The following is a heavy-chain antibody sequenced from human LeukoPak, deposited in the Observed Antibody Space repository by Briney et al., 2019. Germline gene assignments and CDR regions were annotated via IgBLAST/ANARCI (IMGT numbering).Heavy chain of an antibody. CDR2: IYYSGST. Sequence: PSETLCLTCAEPGDSISSYYGSWVRQPPGKGLEWVGHIYYSGSTNYNPSLKSRVTISVDTSKNQFSLKLSSVTAADTAVYYCARGDGYNGVDYFDYWGQGTLVTVSS. V-gene: IGHV4-59*01. D-gene: IGHD5-24*01. CDR1: GDSISSYY. J-gene: IGHJ4*02. CDR3: ARGDGYNGVDYFDY.